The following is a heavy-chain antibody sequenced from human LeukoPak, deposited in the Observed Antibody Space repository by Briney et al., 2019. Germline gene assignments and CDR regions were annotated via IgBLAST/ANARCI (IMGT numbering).Heavy chain of an antibody. CDR1: GFTFSSYS. V-gene: IGHV3-48*02. D-gene: IGHD6-13*01. CDR3: ARGAAGPSRD. CDR2: ISSSSSTI. J-gene: IGHJ4*02. Sequence: GGSLRLSCAASGFTFSSYSMNWVRQAPGKGLEWVSYISSSSSTIYYADSVKGRFTISRDNAKNSLYLQMSSLRDEDTAVYYCARGAAGPSRDWGQGTLVTVSS.